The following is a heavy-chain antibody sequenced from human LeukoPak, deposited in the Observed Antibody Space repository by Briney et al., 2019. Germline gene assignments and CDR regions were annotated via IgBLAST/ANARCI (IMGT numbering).Heavy chain of an antibody. CDR2: IYYSGST. V-gene: IGHV4-59*01. D-gene: IGHD1-26*01. CDR3: AREGGALGC. J-gene: IGHJ4*02. CDR1: GGSISSYY. Sequence: SETQSLTCTVSGGSISSYYWSWIRQPPGKGLEWIGYIYYSGSTNYNPSLKSRVTISVDTSKNQFSLKLSSVTAADTAVYYCAREGGALGCWGQGTLVTVSS.